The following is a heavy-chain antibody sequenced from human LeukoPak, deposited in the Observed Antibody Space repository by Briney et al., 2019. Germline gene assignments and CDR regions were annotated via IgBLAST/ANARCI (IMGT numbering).Heavy chain of an antibody. D-gene: IGHD2-21*02. V-gene: IGHV3-48*01. CDR2: IRSTDSGT. CDR3: ARACGGDCYLSDY. CDR1: GFTFNTYP. J-gene: IGHJ4*02. Sequence: GGSLRLSCAASGFTFNTYPMNWVRQAPGKGLEWISNIRSTDSGTYYADSVKGRFIISRDNAENSLFLQMNSLRAEDTAVYYCARACGGDCYLSDYWGQGTLVTVSS.